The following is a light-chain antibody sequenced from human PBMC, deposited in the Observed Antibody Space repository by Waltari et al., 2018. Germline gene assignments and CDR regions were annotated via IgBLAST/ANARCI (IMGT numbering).Light chain of an antibody. CDR2: GAS. J-gene: IGKJ4*01. V-gene: IGKV3-20*01. Sequence: EIVLTQSPGTLSLSPGARATLSCRASQSVSSSYLAWYQQKPGQAPRLLISGASSRATGIPDRFSGSGSGTYFTLKISRVEAEDVGVYYCMQARQPPYTFGGGTKVEIK. CDR1: QSVSSSY. CDR3: MQARQPPYT.